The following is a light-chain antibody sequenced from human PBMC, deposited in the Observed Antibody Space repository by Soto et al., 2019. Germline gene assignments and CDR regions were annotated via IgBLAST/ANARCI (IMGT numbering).Light chain of an antibody. CDR1: QSISSW. CDR2: RAS. Sequence: DIQMTQSPSIVSAFVGDRVTITCRASQSISSWLAWYQQKPGEAPKLLISRASNLESGVPSRFSGSGSGTEITLSISSLQPDDSATYYCQQYNGSPVTFGGGTRVEIK. V-gene: IGKV1-5*03. J-gene: IGKJ4*01. CDR3: QQYNGSPVT.